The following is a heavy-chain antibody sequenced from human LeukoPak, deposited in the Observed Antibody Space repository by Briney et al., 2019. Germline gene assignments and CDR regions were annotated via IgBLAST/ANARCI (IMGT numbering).Heavy chain of an antibody. CDR1: GGTFSSYA. V-gene: IGHV1-69*13. CDR2: IIPIFGTA. Sequence: EASVTVSCKASGGTFSSYAISWVRQAPGQGLEWMGGIIPIFGTANYAQKFQGRVTITADESTSTAYMELSSLRSEDTAVYYCARGPDEWYFDLWGRGTLVTVSS. J-gene: IGHJ2*01. CDR3: ARGPDEWYFDL.